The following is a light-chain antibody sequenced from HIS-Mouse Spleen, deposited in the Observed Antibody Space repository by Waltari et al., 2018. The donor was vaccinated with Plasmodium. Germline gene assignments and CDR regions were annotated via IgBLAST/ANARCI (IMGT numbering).Light chain of an antibody. J-gene: IGLJ3*02. CDR1: ACPKKY. CDR2: EDS. Sequence: SYDLTQPPSVSVSPGQPARITCSGDACPKKYAYWYQQKSGQAPVLVIDEDSKRPSGIPERFSGSSSGTMATLTISGAQVEDEADYYCYSTDSSGNHRVFGGGTKLTVL. CDR3: YSTDSSGNHRV. V-gene: IGLV3-10*01.